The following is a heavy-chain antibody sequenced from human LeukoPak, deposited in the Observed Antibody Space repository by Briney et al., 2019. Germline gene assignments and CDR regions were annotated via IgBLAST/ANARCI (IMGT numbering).Heavy chain of an antibody. CDR1: GYTFTSYD. D-gene: IGHD1-1*01. CDR3: ARTGTAYYYYYMDV. V-gene: IGHV1-8*01. Sequence: GASVKVSCKSSGYTFTSYDINWVRQATGQGLEWMGWMNPNSGNTGYAQKFQGRVTMTRNTSISTAYMELSRLRSEDTAVYYCARTGTAYYYYYMDVWGKGTTVTVSS. J-gene: IGHJ6*03. CDR2: MNPNSGNT.